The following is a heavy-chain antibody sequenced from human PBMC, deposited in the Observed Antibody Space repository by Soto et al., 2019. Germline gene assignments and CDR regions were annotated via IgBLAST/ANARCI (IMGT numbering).Heavy chain of an antibody. Sequence: PGGSLRLSCAASGFTVSSNYMSWVRQAPGKGLEWVSVIYSGGSTYYADSVKGRFTIPRDNSKNTLYLQMNSLRAEDTAVYYCARVRPGGAKDYWGQGTLVTVSS. CDR3: ARVRPGGAKDY. CDR2: IYSGGST. J-gene: IGHJ4*02. D-gene: IGHD1-26*01. V-gene: IGHV3-53*01. CDR1: GFTVSSNY.